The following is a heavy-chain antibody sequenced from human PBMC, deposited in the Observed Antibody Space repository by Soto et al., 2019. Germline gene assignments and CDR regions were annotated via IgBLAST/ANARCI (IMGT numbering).Heavy chain of an antibody. J-gene: IGHJ4*02. V-gene: IGHV3-23*01. CDR2: ISGNSDTT. D-gene: IGHD1-26*01. CDR1: SSNG. Sequence: SSNGITWVRQAPGKGLEWVSIISGNSDTTWYADSVKGRFTVSRDNSKNTLYLQMNSLRAEDTAIYYCVKDNNWDVPGWGQGTLVTVSS. CDR3: VKDNNWDVPG.